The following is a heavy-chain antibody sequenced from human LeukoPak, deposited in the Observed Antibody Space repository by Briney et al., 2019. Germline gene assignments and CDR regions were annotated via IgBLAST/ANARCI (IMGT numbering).Heavy chain of an antibody. V-gene: IGHV4-34*01. J-gene: IGHJ5*02. Sequence: PSETLSLTCAVYGGSFSGYYWSWIRQPPGKGLEWIGEINHSGSTNYNPSLKSRVTISVDTSKNQFSLKLSSVTAADTAVYYCAREITMVRGVMGFNWFDPWGQGTLATVSS. CDR1: GGSFSGYY. CDR2: INHSGST. D-gene: IGHD3-10*01. CDR3: AREITMVRGVMGFNWFDP.